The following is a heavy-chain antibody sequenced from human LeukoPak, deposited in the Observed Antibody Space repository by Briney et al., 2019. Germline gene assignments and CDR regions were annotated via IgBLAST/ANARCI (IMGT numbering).Heavy chain of an antibody. Sequence: PSETLSLTCTVSGGSISSYYWSWLRQPPGKGLEWIGYIYYSGSTNYNPSLKSRVTISVDTSKNQFSLKLSSVTAADTAVYYCARDRYGDYFDYWGQGTLVTVSS. D-gene: IGHD4-17*01. V-gene: IGHV4-59*01. CDR1: GGSISSYY. CDR2: IYYSGST. J-gene: IGHJ4*02. CDR3: ARDRYGDYFDY.